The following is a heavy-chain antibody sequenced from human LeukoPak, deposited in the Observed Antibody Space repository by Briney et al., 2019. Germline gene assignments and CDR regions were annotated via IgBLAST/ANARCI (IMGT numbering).Heavy chain of an antibody. CDR2: ISYDGSNK. Sequence: GGSLRLSCAASGFTFSSYGMHWVRQAPGKGLEWVAVISYDGSNKYYADSVKGRFTISRDNSKNTLYLQMNSLRAEDTAVYYCARTYYYGSGNQFDYWGQGTLVTVSS. J-gene: IGHJ4*02. CDR1: GFTFSSYG. D-gene: IGHD3-10*01. V-gene: IGHV3-30*03. CDR3: ARTYYYGSGNQFDY.